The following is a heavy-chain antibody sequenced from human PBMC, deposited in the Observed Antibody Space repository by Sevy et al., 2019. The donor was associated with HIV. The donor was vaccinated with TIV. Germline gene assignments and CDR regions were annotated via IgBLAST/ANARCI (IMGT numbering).Heavy chain of an antibody. CDR2: IKDDGSDK. Sequence: GGSLRLSCIVSGFTFKTHWMSWVRQAPGKGLEWVASIKDDGSDKYYVDSVKGRFTISRDNAKNSLYVQMNSLRAEDTAVYYCAKDIVVVVGEAFDVWGQGTRVTVSS. CDR1: GFTFKTHW. V-gene: IGHV3-7*03. J-gene: IGHJ3*01. CDR3: AKDIVVVVGEAFDV. D-gene: IGHD2-15*01.